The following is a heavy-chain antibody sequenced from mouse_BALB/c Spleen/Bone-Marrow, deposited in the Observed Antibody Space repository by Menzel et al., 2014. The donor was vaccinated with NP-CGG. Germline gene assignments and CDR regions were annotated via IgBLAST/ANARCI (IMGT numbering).Heavy chain of an antibody. CDR1: GFTFSSYA. D-gene: IGHD2-4*01. V-gene: IGHV5-9-3*01. CDR3: ARHVITRLLDS. CDR2: ISSGGSYT. J-gene: IGHJ2*01. Sequence: DVQLQESGGGLVKPGGSLKLSCAASGFTFSSYAMSWVRQTPEKRLEWVATISSGGSYTFYPDSVKGRFTISRDNAKNTLYLQMSSLRSEDTAMYYCARHVITRLLDSWGQGTPLTVSS.